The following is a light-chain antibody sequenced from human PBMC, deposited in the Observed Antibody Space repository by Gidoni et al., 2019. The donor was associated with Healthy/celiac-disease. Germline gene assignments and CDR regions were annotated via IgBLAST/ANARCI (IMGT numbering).Light chain of an antibody. J-gene: IGKJ1*01. CDR2: GAS. CDR1: QSVSSSY. CDR3: QQYGSSPPT. Sequence: EIVLTQSPGTLSLSPGERATLSCRASQSVSSSYLAWYQQKPGQAPRLLIYGASSRATGIPDRFSGSGSGTDFTLTIRRLEPEAFAVYYCQQYGSSPPTFGQXTKVEIK. V-gene: IGKV3-20*01.